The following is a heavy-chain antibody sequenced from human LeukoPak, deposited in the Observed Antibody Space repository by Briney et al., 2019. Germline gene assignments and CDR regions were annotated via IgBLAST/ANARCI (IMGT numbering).Heavy chain of an antibody. CDR3: ARDLRGGYDSSDTIFDY. J-gene: IGHJ4*02. CDR2: IKQDGSEK. V-gene: IGHV3-7*01. D-gene: IGHD3-22*01. Sequence: PGGSLRLSCAASGFTFSSYWMSWVRQAPGKGLEWVANIKQDGSEKYYVDSVKGRFTISRDNAKNSLYLQMNSLRAEDTAVYYCARDLRGGYDSSDTIFDYWGQGTLVTVSS. CDR1: GFTFSSYW.